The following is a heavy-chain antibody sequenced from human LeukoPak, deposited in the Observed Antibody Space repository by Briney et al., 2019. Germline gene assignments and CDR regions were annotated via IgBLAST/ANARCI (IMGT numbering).Heavy chain of an antibody. CDR2: ISSSSSYI. D-gene: IGHD3-10*01. J-gene: IGHJ4*02. CDR1: GFTFINYS. CDR3: ARGVGLYYGSSFDY. Sequence: GGSLRLSCTASGFTFINYSMNWVRQAPGKGLEWVSSISSSSSYIYYADSVKGRFTISRDNARNSLYLQMNSLRAEDTAVYYCARGVGLYYGSSFDYWGQGTLVTVSS. V-gene: IGHV3-21*01.